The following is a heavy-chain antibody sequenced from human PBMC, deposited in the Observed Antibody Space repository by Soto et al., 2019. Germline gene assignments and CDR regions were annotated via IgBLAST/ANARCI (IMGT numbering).Heavy chain of an antibody. CDR2: INAGNGNT. CDR3: ARDVTVTTTLFDY. CDR1: GYTFTSYA. D-gene: IGHD4-17*01. J-gene: IGHJ4*02. Sequence: ASVKVSCKASGYTFTSYAMHWVRQAPGQRLEWMGWINAGNGNTKYSQKFQGRVTITRDTSASTAYMELGSLRSEDTAVYYCARDVTVTTTLFDYWGQGTLVTVSS. V-gene: IGHV1-3*01.